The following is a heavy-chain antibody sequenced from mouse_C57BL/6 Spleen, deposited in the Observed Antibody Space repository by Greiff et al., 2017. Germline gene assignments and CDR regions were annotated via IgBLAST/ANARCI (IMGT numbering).Heavy chain of an antibody. D-gene: IGHD2-4*01. CDR3: ARHGGRDYDVRSAMDY. CDR1: GFSLTSYG. J-gene: IGHJ4*01. V-gene: IGHV2-6-1*01. CDR2: IWSDGST. Sequence: VKLQESGPGLVAPSQSLSITCTVSGFSLTSYGVHWVRQPPGKGLEWLVVIWSDGSTTYNSALKSRLSISKDNSKSQVFLKMNSLQTDDTAMYYCARHGGRDYDVRSAMDYWGQGTSVTVSS.